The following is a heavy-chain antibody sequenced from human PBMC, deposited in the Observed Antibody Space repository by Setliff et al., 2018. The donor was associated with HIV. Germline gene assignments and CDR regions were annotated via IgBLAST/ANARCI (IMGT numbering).Heavy chain of an antibody. V-gene: IGHV3-7*03. Sequence: GGSLRLSCVASGFTFSSYTMNWVRQAPGKGLEWVANIKQDGSEKYYVDSVKGRFTISRDNAKNSLYLQMNSLRAEDTAVYYCATDRGTYWGQGTLVTVSS. CDR2: IKQDGSEK. CDR3: ATDRGTY. CDR1: GFTFSSYT. J-gene: IGHJ4*02. D-gene: IGHD1-7*01.